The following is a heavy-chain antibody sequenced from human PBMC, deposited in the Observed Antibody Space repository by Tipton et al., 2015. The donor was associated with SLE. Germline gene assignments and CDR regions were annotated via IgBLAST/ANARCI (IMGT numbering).Heavy chain of an antibody. V-gene: IGHV3-11*04. CDR3: ARGRFLEWLFDY. CDR1: GFTFSDYY. J-gene: IGHJ4*02. Sequence: SLRLSCAASGFTFSDYYMSWIRQSPGKGLEWLSYISSRGFTIYYADSVKGRFTISRDNARNLLFLEMNSLRAEDTAVYYCARGRFLEWLFDYWGQGTLVTVSS. D-gene: IGHD3-3*01. CDR2: ISSRGFTI.